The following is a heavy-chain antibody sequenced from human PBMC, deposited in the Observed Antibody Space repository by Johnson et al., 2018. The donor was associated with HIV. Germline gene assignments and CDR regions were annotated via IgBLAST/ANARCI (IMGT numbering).Heavy chain of an antibody. V-gene: IGHV3-30*04. CDR2: ISYDGSNK. CDR3: ARGGIIHDAFDI. Sequence: QVQLVESGGGVVQPGSSLRLSCVVSGFTFSSYTMHWVRQAPGKGLEWVAVISYDGSNKYFADSVKGRFTISRDNSKNTLYLQMSSLRAEDTAVYYCARGGIIHDAFDIWGQGTMVTVSS. J-gene: IGHJ3*02. D-gene: IGHD1-1*01. CDR1: GFTFSSYT.